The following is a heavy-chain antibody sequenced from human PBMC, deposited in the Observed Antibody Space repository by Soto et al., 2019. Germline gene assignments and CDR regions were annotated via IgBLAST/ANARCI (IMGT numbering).Heavy chain of an antibody. D-gene: IGHD6-19*01. J-gene: IGHJ5*02. Sequence: SQTLSLTCAVYGGSFSGYDWSWISQPTGKGLEWIGEINHSGSTNYNPSLKSRVTISVDTSKNQFSLKLSSVTAADTAVYYCARDRTPYSSGWYHWGQGTLVTVSS. V-gene: IGHV4-34*01. CDR1: GGSFSGYD. CDR2: INHSGST. CDR3: ARDRTPYSSGWYH.